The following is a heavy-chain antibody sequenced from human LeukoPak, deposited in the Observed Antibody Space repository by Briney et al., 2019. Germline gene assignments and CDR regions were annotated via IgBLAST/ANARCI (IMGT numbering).Heavy chain of an antibody. CDR1: GGSFSGYY. CDR3: ARGLSSSSWYY. J-gene: IGHJ4*02. Sequence: ASETLSLTCAVYGGSFSGYYWSWIRQPPGKVLEWIGEINHSGSTNYNPSLKSRVTISVDTSKNQFSLKLSSVTAADTAVYYCARGLSSSSWYYWGQGTLVTVSS. V-gene: IGHV4-34*01. D-gene: IGHD6-13*01. CDR2: INHSGST.